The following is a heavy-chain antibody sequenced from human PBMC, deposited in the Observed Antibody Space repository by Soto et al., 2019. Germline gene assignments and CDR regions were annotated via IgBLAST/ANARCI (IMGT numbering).Heavy chain of an antibody. D-gene: IGHD1-1*01. CDR3: AAWHEREHAYNV. CDR2: LYDVDGS. Sequence: DVQLVESGGGWIQPGESLRLSWAAFGLTMSGKKYVAWVRQAPGKGLEWVSALYDVDGSFYADSVKGRFTTSSDSSKTTGYLQLTALRPDDRAVYYCAAWHEREHAYNVWGQGTTLTVSS. J-gene: IGHJ3*01. CDR1: GLTMSGKKY. V-gene: IGHV3-53*01.